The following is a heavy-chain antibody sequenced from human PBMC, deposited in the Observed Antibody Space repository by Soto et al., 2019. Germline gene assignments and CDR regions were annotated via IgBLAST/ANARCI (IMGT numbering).Heavy chain of an antibody. D-gene: IGHD2-21*01. Sequence: GGSLRLSCAASGFTFSSYAMSWVRQAPGKGLEWVSAISGSGGSTYYADSVKGRFTISRDNSKNTLYLQMNSLKTEDTAVYYCAIDLGAYYYFDYWGQGTVLTVSS. CDR3: AIDLGAYYYFDY. V-gene: IGHV3-23*01. CDR1: GFTFSSYA. CDR2: ISGSGGST. J-gene: IGHJ4*02.